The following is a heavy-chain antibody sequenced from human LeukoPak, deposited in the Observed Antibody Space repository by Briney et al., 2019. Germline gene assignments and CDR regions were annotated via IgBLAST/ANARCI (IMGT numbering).Heavy chain of an antibody. D-gene: IGHD4-17*01. CDR3: AKRRTTVITMDYFDY. J-gene: IGHJ4*02. CDR2: ISGGAGTP. CDR1: GFTFSNYA. V-gene: IGHV3-23*01. Sequence: GGSLRLSCAAPGFTFSNYAISRVRQAPGKGLEWVSGISGGAGTPYYADSVKGRFTISRDNSKNTLYLQMSSLRAEDTAVYYCAKRRTTVITMDYFDYWGQGTLVTVSS.